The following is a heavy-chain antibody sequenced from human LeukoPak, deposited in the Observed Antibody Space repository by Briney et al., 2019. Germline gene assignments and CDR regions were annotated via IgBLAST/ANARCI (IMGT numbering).Heavy chain of an antibody. CDR1: GGSISDYY. J-gene: IGHJ6*02. V-gene: IGHV4-59*01. Sequence: SETLSLTCTVSGGSISDYYWSWIRLPPGKGLEWIGNIYYSGSTNYNPSLKSRVTISADTSKNQISLKLNSVTAADTAVYFCAVSFSGSPRGYYGLDVWGQGTTVTVSS. CDR2: IYYSGST. D-gene: IGHD1-14*01. CDR3: AVSFSGSPRGYYGLDV.